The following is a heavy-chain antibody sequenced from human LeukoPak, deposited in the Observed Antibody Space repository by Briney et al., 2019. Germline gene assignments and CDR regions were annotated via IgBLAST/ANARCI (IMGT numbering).Heavy chain of an antibody. CDR2: ISWNSGSI. V-gene: IGHV3-9*01. D-gene: IGHD6-13*01. CDR3: AKDMSRQQLVLFDY. CDR1: GFTFDDYA. Sequence: GRSLRLSCAASGFTFDDYAMHWVRQAPGKGLEWVSGISWNSGSIGYADSVKGRFTISRDNAKNSLYLQMNSLRAEDTALYYCAKDMSRQQLVLFDYWGQGTLVTLSS. J-gene: IGHJ4*02.